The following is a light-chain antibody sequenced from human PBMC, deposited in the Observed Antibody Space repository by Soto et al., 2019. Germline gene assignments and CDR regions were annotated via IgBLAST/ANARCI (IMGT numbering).Light chain of an antibody. CDR3: HQYGSSPHT. Sequence: EIVLTQSPGTLSLSPGERATLSCRASQSVAGSYLAWYQQKPGQALRLLIFGASSRAPGIPDRFSGRGSGTDFTLTISRLEPEDSAVYHCHQYGSSPHTFGQGTKLEIK. V-gene: IGKV3-20*01. J-gene: IGKJ2*01. CDR2: GAS. CDR1: QSVAGSY.